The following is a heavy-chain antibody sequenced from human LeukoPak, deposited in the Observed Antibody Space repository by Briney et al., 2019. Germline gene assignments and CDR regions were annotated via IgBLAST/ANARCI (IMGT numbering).Heavy chain of an antibody. CDR1: GGSISSSNW. D-gene: IGHD3-16*01. CDR3: ARGSLRFYDYVWGSLEPIDY. CDR2: IYHSGST. V-gene: IGHV4-4*02. Sequence: KPSGTLSLTCAVSGGSISSSNWWSWVRQPPGKGLEWIGEIYHSGSTNYNPSLKSRVTISVDTSKNQFSLKLSSVTAADTAVYYCARGSLRFYDYVWGSLEPIDYWGQGTLVTVSS. J-gene: IGHJ4*02.